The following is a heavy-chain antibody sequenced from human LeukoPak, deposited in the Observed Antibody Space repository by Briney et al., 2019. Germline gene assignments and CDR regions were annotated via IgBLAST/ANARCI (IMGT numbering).Heavy chain of an antibody. V-gene: IGHV3-30*18. CDR3: AKGLTYFDY. J-gene: IGHJ4*02. CDR2: ISYDGSNK. CDR1: GFTFSSYG. Sequence: GGSLRLSCAASGFTFSSYGMHWVRQAPGKGLEWVAVISYDGSNKYYADSVKGRFTISRDNSKNTLYLQMNSLRGEDTAVYYCAKGLTYFDYWGQGTLVTVSS.